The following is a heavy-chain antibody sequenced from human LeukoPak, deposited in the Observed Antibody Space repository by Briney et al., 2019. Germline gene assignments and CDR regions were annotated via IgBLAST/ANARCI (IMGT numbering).Heavy chain of an antibody. D-gene: IGHD5-24*01. Sequence: GGSLRLSCAASGFTFISYGMHWVRQAPGKGLEWVAFIRYDGSNKYYTDSVKGRFTISRENSKNTLSLQMNSLRAEDTAVYYCARDLGMGTRIDFWGQGTLVTVSS. CDR3: ARDLGMGTRIDF. J-gene: IGHJ4*02. CDR2: IRYDGSNK. CDR1: GFTFISYG. V-gene: IGHV3-30*02.